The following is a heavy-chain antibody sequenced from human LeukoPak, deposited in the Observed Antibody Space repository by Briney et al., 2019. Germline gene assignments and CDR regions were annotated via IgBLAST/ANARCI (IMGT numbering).Heavy chain of an antibody. J-gene: IGHJ3*02. CDR1: GFTFSSYG. CDR2: ISGSGGST. CDR3: AKPSPLSATVTTSGGAFDI. D-gene: IGHD4-17*01. V-gene: IGHV3-23*01. Sequence: PGGSLRLSCAASGFTFSSYGMSWVRQAPGKGLEWVSAISGSGGSTYYADSVKGRFTISRDNPKNTLYLQMNSLRAEDTAVYYCAKPSPLSATVTTSGGAFDIWGQGTMVTVSS.